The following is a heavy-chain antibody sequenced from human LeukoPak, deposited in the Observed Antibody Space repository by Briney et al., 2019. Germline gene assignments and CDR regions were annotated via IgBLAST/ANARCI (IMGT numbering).Heavy chain of an antibody. CDR1: GFTFSSYA. CDR3: ARELPFDY. D-gene: IGHD1-26*01. CDR2: ISYDGSNK. J-gene: IGHJ4*02. V-gene: IGHV3-30*04. Sequence: GGSLRLSCAASGFTFSSYAMHWVRQAPGKGLEWVAVISYDGSNKYYADSVKGRFTISRDNAKNTLYLQMRSLRAEDTAIYYCARELPFDYWGQGTLVSVSS.